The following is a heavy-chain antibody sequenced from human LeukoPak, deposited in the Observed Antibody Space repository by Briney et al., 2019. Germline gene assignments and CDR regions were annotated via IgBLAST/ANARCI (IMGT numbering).Heavy chain of an antibody. CDR2: ISGSGDTT. D-gene: IGHD3-10*01. V-gene: IGHV3-23*01. CDR1: GFTFSNYA. Sequence: GGSLRLSCSGTGFTFSNYAMSWVRQAPGKGLEWVSVISGSGDTTEYADSVKGRFAISRDNSDNTVYLEMNRLRVEDTAVYYCARDGPSVKMIRGDFDHWGQGTLVTVSS. J-gene: IGHJ4*02. CDR3: ARDGPSVKMIRGDFDH.